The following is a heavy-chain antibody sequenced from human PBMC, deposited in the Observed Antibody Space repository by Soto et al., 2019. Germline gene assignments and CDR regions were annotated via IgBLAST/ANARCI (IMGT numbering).Heavy chain of an antibody. J-gene: IGHJ4*02. D-gene: IGHD2-15*01. V-gene: IGHV3-9*01. CDR1: GFTFDDYA. CDR2: ISWNSGSI. CDR3: AKDADCSGGSCYSRSFDY. Sequence: PGGSLRLSCAASGFTFDDYAMHWVRQAPGKGLEWVSGISWNSGSIGYADSVKGRFTISRDNAKNSLYLQMNSLRAEDTALYYCAKDADCSGGSCYSRSFDYWGQGTLVTVSS.